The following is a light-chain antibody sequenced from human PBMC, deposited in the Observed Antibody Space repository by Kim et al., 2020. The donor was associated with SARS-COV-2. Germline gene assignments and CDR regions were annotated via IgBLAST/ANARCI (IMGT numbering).Light chain of an antibody. V-gene: IGKV3-20*01. CDR1: QSVSSSR. Sequence: LSPGERATLSCRASQSVSSSRLAWYQQKLGQAPRLLIYGASSRATGVPDRFSGSGSGTDFTLTISRLQPEDFAVYYCQQYHSSPRTFGQGTKVDIK. CDR3: QQYHSSPRT. CDR2: GAS. J-gene: IGKJ1*01.